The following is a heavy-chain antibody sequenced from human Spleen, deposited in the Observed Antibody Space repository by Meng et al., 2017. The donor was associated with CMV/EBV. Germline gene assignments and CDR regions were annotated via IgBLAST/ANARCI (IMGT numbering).Heavy chain of an antibody. CDR3: ARGTGSYSLIYYYGMDV. CDR1: GGSISTYY. Sequence: ESLRLSCTVSGGSISTYYWSWVRQPPGKGLEWIGCIYYSGSTDYNPSLKSRVTISVDTSKNQISLMLSSVTAADTAVYYCARGTGSYSLIYYYGMDVWGQGTTVTVSS. J-gene: IGHJ6*02. CDR2: IYYSGST. V-gene: IGHV4-59*01. D-gene: IGHD1-26*01.